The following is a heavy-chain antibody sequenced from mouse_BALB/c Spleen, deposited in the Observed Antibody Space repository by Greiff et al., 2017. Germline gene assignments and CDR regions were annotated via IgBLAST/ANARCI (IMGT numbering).Heavy chain of an antibody. CDR2: INPSNGRT. V-gene: IGHV1S81*02. J-gene: IGHJ4*01. CDR1: GYTFTSYW. Sequence: QVQLKQPGAELVKPGASVKLSCKASGYTFTSYWMHWVKQRPGQGLEWIGEINPSNGRTNYNEKFKSKATLTVDKSSSTAYMQLSSLTSEDSAVYYCARGGGRGAMDYWGQGTSVTVSS. CDR3: ARGGGRGAMDY.